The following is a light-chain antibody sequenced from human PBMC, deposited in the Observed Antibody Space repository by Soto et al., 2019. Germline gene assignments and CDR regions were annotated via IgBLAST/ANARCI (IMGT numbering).Light chain of an antibody. CDR1: NYNIGSNT. Sequence: QCVLTQPPSASGTPGQRVTISCSGSNYNIGSNTVNWYHQLPGTAPKLLIYSSNQRPSGVPDRFSGSKSGTSASLAISGLQSEDEADYYCASWEDSLNGPNYVFGTGTKLTV. V-gene: IGLV1-44*01. CDR3: ASWEDSLNGPNYV. J-gene: IGLJ1*01. CDR2: SSN.